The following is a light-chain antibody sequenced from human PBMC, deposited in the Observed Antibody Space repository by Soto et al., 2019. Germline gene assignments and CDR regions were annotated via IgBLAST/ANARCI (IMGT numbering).Light chain of an antibody. J-gene: IGKJ2*01. Sequence: EIVLTQSPGTLSLSPGERATLSCRASQSVSSAYLAWYQQKAGQAPRLIISDASSRDYGVPDRFSGSGSGTDFTLTISRLEPDDSAVYYCHHYGSSPNTFCQGTKLES. CDR1: QSVSSAY. CDR2: DAS. CDR3: HHYGSSPNT. V-gene: IGKV3-20*01.